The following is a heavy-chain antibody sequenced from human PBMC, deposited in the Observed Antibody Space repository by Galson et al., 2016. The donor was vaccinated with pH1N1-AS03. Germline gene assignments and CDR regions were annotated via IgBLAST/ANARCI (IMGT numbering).Heavy chain of an antibody. Sequence: SVKVSCKASGYTFTAYYIHWVRQAPGQGLEWMGWIDPDHDGGTRYAQKFQGRVTMARDTSITTVYMEVTRLTSDDTAVYYCARILRGKGGLDSWGQGTLVTVIS. CDR1: GYTFTAYY. CDR3: ARILRGKGGLDS. CDR2: IDPDHDGGT. V-gene: IGHV1-2*02. D-gene: IGHD3-16*01. J-gene: IGHJ5*01.